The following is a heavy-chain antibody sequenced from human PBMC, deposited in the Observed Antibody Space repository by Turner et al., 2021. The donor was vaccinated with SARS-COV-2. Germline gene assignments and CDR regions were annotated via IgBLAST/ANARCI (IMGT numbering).Heavy chain of an antibody. CDR3: ERVAFDISPDAFDI. J-gene: IGHJ3*02. Sequence: VQLVQSGAVSKKPGASVKSSCATSGYTFTDYYIHWVRQAPGQGLEWIGWISPNSGGTHYERKSQGWVTMTRETSVSVVYLELSRLKSDDTAVYYCERVAFDISPDAFDIWGQGTMVTVSS. V-gene: IGHV1-2*04. CDR1: GYTFTDYY. CDR2: ISPNSGGT. D-gene: IGHD3-22*01.